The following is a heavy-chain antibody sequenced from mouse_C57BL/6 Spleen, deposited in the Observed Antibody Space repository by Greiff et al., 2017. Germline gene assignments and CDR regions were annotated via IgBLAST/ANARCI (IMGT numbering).Heavy chain of an antibody. CDR3: ARAPLGSAWFAY. CDR2: INPSNGGT. V-gene: IGHV1-53*01. Sequence: QVQLQQSGTELVKPGASVKLSCKASGYTFTSYWMHWVKQRPGQGLEWIGNINPSNGGTNYNEKFKSKATLTVDKSSSTAYMQLSSLTSEDSAVYYCARAPLGSAWFAYWGQGTLVTVSA. D-gene: IGHD4-1*01. CDR1: GYTFTSYW. J-gene: IGHJ3*01.